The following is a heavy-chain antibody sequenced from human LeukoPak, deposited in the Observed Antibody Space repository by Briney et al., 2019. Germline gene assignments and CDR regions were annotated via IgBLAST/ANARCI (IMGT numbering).Heavy chain of an antibody. D-gene: IGHD1-7*01. Sequence: SETLSLTCAGYGFTFSGYHWSWHPQPPGKGLEWMGELNHSGSNNYNPSLKRPVTISVNTFKNHYSLKLSQVTAADTAVYYGARGGMGTNDYWGQGTLVTVSS. V-gene: IGHV4-34*01. CDR2: LNHSGSN. J-gene: IGHJ4*02. CDR3: ARGGMGTNDY. CDR1: GFTFSGYH.